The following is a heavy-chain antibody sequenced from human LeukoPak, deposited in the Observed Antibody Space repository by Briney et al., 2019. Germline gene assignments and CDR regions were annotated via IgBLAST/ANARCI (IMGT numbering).Heavy chain of an antibody. Sequence: ASVKVSCKASGGTFSSYAISWVRQAPGQGLEWMGIINPSGGSTSYAQKFQGRVTMTRDTSTSTVYMELSSLRSEDTAVYYCARDGSFSSWKKTFDYWGQGTLVTVSS. CDR3: ARDGSFSSWKKTFDY. CDR2: INPSGGST. V-gene: IGHV1-46*01. CDR1: GGTFSSYA. D-gene: IGHD6-13*01. J-gene: IGHJ4*02.